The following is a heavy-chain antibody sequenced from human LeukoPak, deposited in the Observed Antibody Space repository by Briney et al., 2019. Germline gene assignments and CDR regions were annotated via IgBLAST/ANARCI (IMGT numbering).Heavy chain of an antibody. V-gene: IGHV4-34*01. J-gene: IGHJ5*02. Sequence: SETLSLTCAVYGGSFSGYYWSWIRQPPGKGLEWIGEINHSGSTNYNPSLKSRVTISVDTSRIQFSLKLSSVTAADTAVYYCARLGPISGGSCYSCRFDPWGQGTLVTVSS. CDR2: INHSGST. CDR1: GGSFSGYY. D-gene: IGHD2-15*01. CDR3: ARLGPISGGSCYSCRFDP.